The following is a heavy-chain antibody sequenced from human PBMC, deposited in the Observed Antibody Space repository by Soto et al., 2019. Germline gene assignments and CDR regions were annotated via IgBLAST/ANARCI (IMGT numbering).Heavy chain of an antibody. CDR1: GGSISSYY. D-gene: IGHD3-16*02. Sequence: PSETLSLTCTVSGGSISSYYWSWIRQPPGKGLEWIGYIYYSGSTNYNPSLKSRVTISVDTSKNQFSLKLSSVTAADTAVYYCVRGKVPIWGSYRYTLDPWGQGTLVTVSS. CDR3: VRGKVPIWGSYRYTLDP. CDR2: IYYSGST. J-gene: IGHJ5*02. V-gene: IGHV4-59*01.